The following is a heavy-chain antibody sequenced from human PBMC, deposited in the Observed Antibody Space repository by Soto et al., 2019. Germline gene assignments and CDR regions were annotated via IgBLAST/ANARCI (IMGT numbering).Heavy chain of an antibody. V-gene: IGHV4-61*01. D-gene: IGHD6-19*01. CDR2: IYYSGST. J-gene: IGHJ6*02. CDR1: GGSVSSGSYY. CDR3: ARGIGGWYRRRYYYGMDV. Sequence: QVQLQESGPGLVKPSETLSLTCTVSGGSVSSGSYYWSWIRQPPGKGLEWIGYIYYSGSTNYNPPRKSRVTISVDPSKTQFSLKLSSVTAADTAVYYCARGIGGWYRRRYYYGMDVWGQGTTVTVSS.